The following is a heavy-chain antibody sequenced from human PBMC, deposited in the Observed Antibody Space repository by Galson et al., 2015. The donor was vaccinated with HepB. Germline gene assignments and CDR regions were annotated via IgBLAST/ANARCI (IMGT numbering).Heavy chain of an antibody. D-gene: IGHD6-13*01. CDR2: TYYRSKWYN. CDR3: AREGYSSSWYLGWYFDL. CDR1: GDSVSSNSAA. Sequence: CAISGDSVSSNSAAWDWIRQSPSRGLEWLGRTYYRSKWYNDYAVSVKSRITINPDTSKNQFSLQLNSVTPEDTAVYYCAREGYSSSWYLGWYFDLWGRGTLVTVSS. J-gene: IGHJ2*01. V-gene: IGHV6-1*01.